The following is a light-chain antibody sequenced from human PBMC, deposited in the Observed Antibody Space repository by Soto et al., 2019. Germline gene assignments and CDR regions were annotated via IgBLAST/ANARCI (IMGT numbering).Light chain of an antibody. CDR1: QSIHSW. CDR2: KAS. J-gene: IGKJ2*01. CDR3: QQYNTHPYT. V-gene: IGKV1-5*03. Sequence: DFHMTQSPSTLASSLGDRVTIACLSSQSIHSWLAWYQQKPGRSPRLLIYKASTLENGVPSRFSGSGSGTEFTLTIHSMQPDDFATYYCQQYNTHPYTFGQGTKVDI.